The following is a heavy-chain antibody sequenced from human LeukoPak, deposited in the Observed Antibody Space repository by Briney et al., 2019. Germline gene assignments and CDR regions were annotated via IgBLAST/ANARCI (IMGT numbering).Heavy chain of an antibody. CDR2: INPSGGST. D-gene: IGHD3-9*01. CDR1: GYTFTSYY. CDR3: ARASTVYDILTGRHPTFDY. V-gene: IGHV1-46*01. J-gene: IGHJ4*02. Sequence: SVKVSCKASGYTFTSYYMHWVRQAPGQGLEWMGIINPSGGSTSYAQKFQGRVTMTRDTSTSTVYMELSSLRSEDTAVYYCARASTVYDILTGRHPTFDYWGQGTLVTVSS.